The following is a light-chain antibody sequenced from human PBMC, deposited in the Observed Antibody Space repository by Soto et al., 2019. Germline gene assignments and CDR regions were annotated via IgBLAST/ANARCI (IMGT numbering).Light chain of an antibody. V-gene: IGKV2-30*02. CDR2: EVS. Sequence: DVVMTQSPLSLPVTLGQPASISCRSNQSLVHSDGIAYFSWFQQRPGRSPRRLIYEVSNRDSGVATRFSGGGSGGDFALKISRVEAEDVGVYYCMQGTHWPITFGQGTRLEI. CDR3: MQGTHWPIT. CDR1: QSLVHSDGIAY. J-gene: IGKJ5*01.